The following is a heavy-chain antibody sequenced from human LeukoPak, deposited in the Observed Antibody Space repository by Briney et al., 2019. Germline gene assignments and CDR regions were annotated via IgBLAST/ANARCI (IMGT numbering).Heavy chain of an antibody. CDR1: GFTFSSYG. D-gene: IGHD3-10*01. CDR3: ARVRAVPKRFVTMVRGVKNEYYFDY. J-gene: IGHJ4*02. CDR2: ISYDGSNK. V-gene: IGHV3-30*03. Sequence: PGGSLRLSCAASGFTFSSYGMHWVRQAPGKGLEWVAVISYDGSNKYYADSVKGRFTISRDNSKNTLYLQMNSLRAEDTAVYYCARVRAVPKRFVTMVRGVKNEYYFDYWGQGILVTVSS.